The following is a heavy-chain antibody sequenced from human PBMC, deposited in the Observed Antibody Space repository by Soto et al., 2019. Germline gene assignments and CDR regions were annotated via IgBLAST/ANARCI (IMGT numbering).Heavy chain of an antibody. CDR1: GFTFSSYS. CDR3: ARGTTIWRYYGMDV. J-gene: IGHJ6*02. CDR2: ISSSGSTI. D-gene: IGHD3-3*01. V-gene: IGHV3-48*04. Sequence: PGGSLRLSCAASGFTFSSYSMNWVRQAPGKGLEWVSYISSSGSTIYYADSVKGRFTISRDNAKNSLYLQMNSLRAEDTAVYYCARGTTIWRYYGMDVWGQGTTVTVSS.